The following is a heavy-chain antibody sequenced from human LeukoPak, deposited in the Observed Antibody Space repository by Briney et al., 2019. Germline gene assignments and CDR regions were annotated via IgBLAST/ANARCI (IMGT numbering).Heavy chain of an antibody. CDR1: GYTLTELS. CDR2: FDPEDGET. J-gene: IGHJ5*02. Sequence: ASVKVSRKVSGYTLTELSMHWVRQVPGKGLEWMGGFDPEDGETIYAQKFQGRVTMTEDTSTDTAYMELSSLRSEDTAVYYCATVPPPYVVVPAAISDPWGQGTLVTVSS. CDR3: ATVPPPYVVVPAAISDP. V-gene: IGHV1-24*01. D-gene: IGHD2-2*01.